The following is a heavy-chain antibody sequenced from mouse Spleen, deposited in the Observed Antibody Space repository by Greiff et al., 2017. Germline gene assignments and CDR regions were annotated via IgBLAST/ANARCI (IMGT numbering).Heavy chain of an antibody. CDR1: GFTFSSYA. CDR3: ARRGSTMITTPYFDV. D-gene: IGHD2-4*01. CDR2: INSNGGST. J-gene: IGHJ1*01. V-gene: IGHV5-6-2*01. Sequence: EVKLMESGGGLVKPGGSLKLSCAASGFTFSSYAMSWVRQTPEKRLEWVAAINSNGGSTYYPDTVKDRFTISRDNAKNTLYLQMSSLRSEDTALYYCARRGSTMITTPYFDVWGAGTTVTVSS.